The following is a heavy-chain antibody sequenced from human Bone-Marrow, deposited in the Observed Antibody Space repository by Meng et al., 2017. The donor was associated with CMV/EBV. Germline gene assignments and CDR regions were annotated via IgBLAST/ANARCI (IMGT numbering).Heavy chain of an antibody. CDR3: ARDFSSRWDGFQDY. CDR1: GYTFTSYD. J-gene: IGHJ4*02. D-gene: IGHD6-13*01. Sequence: ASVKVSCKASGYTFTSYDINWVRQATGQGLEWMGWMNPNSGNTGYAQKFQGRVTMTRNTSISTAYMELSSLRAEDTAVYYCARDFSSRWDGFQDYWGQGTLVTVSS. CDR2: MNPNSGNT. V-gene: IGHV1-8*01.